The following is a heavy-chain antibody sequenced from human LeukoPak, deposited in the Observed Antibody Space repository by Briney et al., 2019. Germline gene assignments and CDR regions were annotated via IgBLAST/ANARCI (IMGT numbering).Heavy chain of an antibody. CDR1: GGSFSGYY. D-gene: IGHD3-3*01. CDR3: AGLYYDFWSGYLGGNWFDP. CDR2: INHRGST. Sequence: SETLSLTCAVYGGSFSGYYWSWIRQPPGKGLEWIGEINHRGSTYYNPSLKSRVTISVDTSKNQFSLKLSSVTAADTAVYYCAGLYYDFWSGYLGGNWFDPWGQGTLVTVSS. V-gene: IGHV4-34*09. J-gene: IGHJ5*02.